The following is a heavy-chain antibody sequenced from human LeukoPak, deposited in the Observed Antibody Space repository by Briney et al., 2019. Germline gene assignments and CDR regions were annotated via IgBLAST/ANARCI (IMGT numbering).Heavy chain of an antibody. J-gene: IGHJ4*02. CDR3: ATWTFYDSSGYYGD. CDR1: GFTFSSYS. Sequence: PGGSLRLSCAASGFTFSSYSMNWVRQAPGKGLEWVSSISSSSSYIYYADSVKGRFTISRDNAKNSLYLQMNSPRAEDTAVYYCATWTFYDSSGYYGDWGQGTLVTVSS. V-gene: IGHV3-21*01. CDR2: ISSSSSYI. D-gene: IGHD3-22*01.